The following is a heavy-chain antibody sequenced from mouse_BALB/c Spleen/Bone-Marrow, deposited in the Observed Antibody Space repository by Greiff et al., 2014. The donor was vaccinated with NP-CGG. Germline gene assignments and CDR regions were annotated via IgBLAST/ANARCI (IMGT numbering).Heavy chain of an antibody. CDR2: IATGSGST. J-gene: IGHJ2*01. V-gene: IGHV1S41*01. Sequence: DLVKPGASVKLSCKASGYTFTSYWINWIKQRPGQGLEWIGRIATGSGSTYYNEMFKGKAILTVDTSSSTAYIQLSSLSSEDSAVYFCAYYRYDVNYWGQGTTLTVSS. CDR3: AYYRYDVNY. CDR1: GYTFTSYW. D-gene: IGHD2-14*01.